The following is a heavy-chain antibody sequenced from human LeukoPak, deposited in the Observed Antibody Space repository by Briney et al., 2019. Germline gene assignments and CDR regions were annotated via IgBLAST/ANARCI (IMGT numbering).Heavy chain of an antibody. CDR3: ARYSSGWLLDY. CDR1: GYTFTSYY. Sequence: ASVKVSCKASGYTFTSYYMHWVQQAPGQGLEWMGIINPSGGSTSYAQKFQGRVTMTRDTSTSTVYMELSSLRSEDTAVYYCARYSSGWLLDYWGQGTLVTVSS. CDR2: INPSGGST. J-gene: IGHJ4*02. D-gene: IGHD6-19*01. V-gene: IGHV1-46*01.